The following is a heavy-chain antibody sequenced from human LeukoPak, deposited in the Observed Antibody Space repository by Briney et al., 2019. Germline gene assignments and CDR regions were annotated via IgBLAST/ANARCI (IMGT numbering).Heavy chain of an antibody. J-gene: IGHJ4*02. Sequence: PSETLSLTCAVYGGSFSGYYWSWIRQPPGKGLEWIGEINHSGSTNYNPSLKSRVTISVDTSKNQFSLKLSSVTAADTAVYYCARREMATHIQLRKTENCLFDYWGQGTLVTVSS. CDR3: ARREMATHIQLRKTENCLFDY. D-gene: IGHD5-24*01. CDR2: INHSGST. V-gene: IGHV4-34*01. CDR1: GGSFSGYY.